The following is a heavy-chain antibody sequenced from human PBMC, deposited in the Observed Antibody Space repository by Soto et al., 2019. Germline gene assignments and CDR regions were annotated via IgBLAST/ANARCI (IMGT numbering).Heavy chain of an antibody. V-gene: IGHV1-58*02. Sequence: GASVKVSCKASGFTFTSSAMQWVRQARGQRLEWIGWIVVGSGNTNYAQKFQERVTITRDMSTSTAYMELSSLRSEDTAVYYCAVGFYRYCSCGSCYSDNNYFYMVSWGKGTTVTVS. CDR1: GFTFTSSA. CDR2: IVVGSGNT. J-gene: IGHJ6*03. CDR3: AVGFYRYCSCGSCYSDNNYFYMVS. D-gene: IGHD2-15*01.